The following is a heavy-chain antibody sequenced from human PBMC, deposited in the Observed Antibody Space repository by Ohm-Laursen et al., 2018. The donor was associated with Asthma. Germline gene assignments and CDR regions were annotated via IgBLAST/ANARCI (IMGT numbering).Heavy chain of an antibody. V-gene: IGHV1-69*01. D-gene: IGHD3-22*01. CDR2: IIPIFGTA. Sequence: SSVKVSCKASGGTFSSYAISWVRQAPGQGLEWMGGIIPIFGTANYAQKFQGRVTITADESTSTAYMELSSLRSEDTAVYYCARRSVYYYDSSGYYQSSAFDIWGQGTMVTVSS. CDR1: GGTFSSYA. J-gene: IGHJ3*02. CDR3: ARRSVYYYDSSGYYQSSAFDI.